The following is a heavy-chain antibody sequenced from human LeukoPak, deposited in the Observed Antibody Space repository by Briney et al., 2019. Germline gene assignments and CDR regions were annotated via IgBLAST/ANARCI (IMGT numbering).Heavy chain of an antibody. D-gene: IGHD6-13*01. CDR2: IYYSGST. Sequence: SQTLSLTCTVSGGSISSGGYYWSWIRQHPGKGLEWIGYIYYSGSTYYNPSLKSRVTISVDTSKNQFSLKLSSVTAADTAVYYCAKMTAAAGTTWFDPWGQGTLVTVSS. J-gene: IGHJ5*02. V-gene: IGHV4-30-4*08. CDR1: GGSISSGGYY. CDR3: AKMTAAAGTTWFDP.